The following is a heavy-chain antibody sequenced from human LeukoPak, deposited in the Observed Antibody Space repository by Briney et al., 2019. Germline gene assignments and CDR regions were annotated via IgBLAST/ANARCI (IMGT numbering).Heavy chain of an antibody. CDR3: AKDRRGYCSGGSCYYNFDY. Sequence: PGRSLRLSCAASGFTFSSYGMHWVRKAPGKGLEWVAVIWYGESNKYYADSVKGRFTISRDNSKNTLYLQMNSLGAEDTAVYYCAKDRRGYCSGGSCYYNFDYWGQGTLVTVSS. J-gene: IGHJ4*02. CDR1: GFTFSSYG. V-gene: IGHV3-30*18. CDR2: IWYGESNK. D-gene: IGHD2-15*01.